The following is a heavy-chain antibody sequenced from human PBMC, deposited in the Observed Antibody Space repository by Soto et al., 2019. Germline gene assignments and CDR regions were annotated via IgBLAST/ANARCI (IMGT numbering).Heavy chain of an antibody. CDR1: GFTFSSYG. CDR2: IWYDGSNA. V-gene: IGHV3-33*01. J-gene: IGHJ4*02. Sequence: QVQLVEFGGGLVQSGRSLRLSCVASGFTFSSYGMHWVRQAPGKGLEWVAGIWYDGSNAYYADSVKGRFTISRDNAKNTLYLQMNSVRAEDTAVYHCARDCDYGSGGLYWGQGTLVTVSS. CDR3: ARDCDYGSGGLY. D-gene: IGHD3-10*01.